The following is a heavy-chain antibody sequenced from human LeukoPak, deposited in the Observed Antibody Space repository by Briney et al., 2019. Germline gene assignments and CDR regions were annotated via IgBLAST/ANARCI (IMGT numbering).Heavy chain of an antibody. CDR2: IKQDGSEK. Sequence: PGGSLRLSCAASGFTFSSYWMSWVRQAPGKGLEWVANIKQDGSEKYYVDSVKGRFTISRDNAKNSLYLQMNSLRAEDTAVYFCARASGSHVAVYYYYYMDVWGKGTTVTIAS. V-gene: IGHV3-7*01. CDR3: ARASGSHVAVYYYYYMDV. CDR1: GFTFSSYW. D-gene: IGHD3-10*01. J-gene: IGHJ6*03.